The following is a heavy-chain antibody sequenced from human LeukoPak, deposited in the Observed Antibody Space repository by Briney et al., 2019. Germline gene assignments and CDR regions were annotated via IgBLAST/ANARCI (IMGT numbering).Heavy chain of an antibody. CDR1: GYTFTGYY. CDR2: INPNSGGT. Sequence: ASVTVSFTASGYTFTGYYMHWVRQAPGQGVEWMGWINPNSGGTNYAQKFQGRVTMTRDTSISTAYMELSRLRSDDTAVYYCARDPYYDSSGYSYYFDYWGQGTLVTVSS. V-gene: IGHV1-2*02. J-gene: IGHJ4*02. D-gene: IGHD3-22*01. CDR3: ARDPYYDSSGYSYYFDY.